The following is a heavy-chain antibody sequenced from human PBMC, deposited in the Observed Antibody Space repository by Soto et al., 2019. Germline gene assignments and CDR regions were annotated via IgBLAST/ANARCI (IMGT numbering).Heavy chain of an antibody. D-gene: IGHD6-6*01. Sequence: PGGSLRLSCAASGFTFSSYGMHWVRQAPGKGLEWVAVISYDGSNKYYADSVKGRFTISRDNSKNTLYLQMNSLRAEDTAVYYCAKDGGAARLGYYYGMDVWGQGTTVTVSS. CDR3: AKDGGAARLGYYYGMDV. J-gene: IGHJ6*02. CDR1: GFTFSSYG. CDR2: ISYDGSNK. V-gene: IGHV3-30*18.